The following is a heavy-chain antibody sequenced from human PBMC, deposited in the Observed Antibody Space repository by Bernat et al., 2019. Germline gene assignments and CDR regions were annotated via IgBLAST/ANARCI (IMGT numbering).Heavy chain of an antibody. CDR3: ARADGYCSGGSCYSFDY. Sequence: QVQLVQSGAEVKKPGASVKVSCKASGYTFTGYYMHWVRQAPGQGLEWMGWINPNSGGTNYAQKFQGRVTMTRDTSISTAYMELSRLRSDDTAVYYCARADGYCSGGSCYSFDYWGQGTLVTVSS. V-gene: IGHV1-2*02. J-gene: IGHJ4*02. CDR2: INPNSGGT. CDR1: GYTFTGYY. D-gene: IGHD2-15*01.